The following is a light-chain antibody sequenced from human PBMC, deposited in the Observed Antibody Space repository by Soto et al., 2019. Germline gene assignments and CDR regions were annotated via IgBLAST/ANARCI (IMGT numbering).Light chain of an antibody. Sequence: QSVLTQPASVSGSPGQSITISCTGTSSDVGGYNYVSWYQQHPGKAPKLMIYDVSNRPSGVSKRFSGSKSGNTASLTISGLQAEDEADYYCSSYTGSTTYVFGIGTKVTGL. J-gene: IGLJ1*01. CDR3: SSYTGSTTYV. CDR2: DVS. V-gene: IGLV2-14*01. CDR1: SSDVGGYNY.